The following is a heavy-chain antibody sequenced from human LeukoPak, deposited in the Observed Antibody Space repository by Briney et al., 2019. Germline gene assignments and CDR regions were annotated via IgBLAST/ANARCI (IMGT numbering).Heavy chain of an antibody. Sequence: GGSLRLSCAASGFTFTSYSMNWVRQAPGKGLEWVSSNSNTSSYIYYADSVNGRFTISTDNAKTSLYLQMTSLRAEDTAVYYCARGRGVAAGTRSYFDYWGQGTLVTVSS. D-gene: IGHD6-13*01. CDR1: GFTFTSYS. J-gene: IGHJ4*02. CDR2: NSNTSSYI. V-gene: IGHV3-21*01. CDR3: ARGRGVAAGTRSYFDY.